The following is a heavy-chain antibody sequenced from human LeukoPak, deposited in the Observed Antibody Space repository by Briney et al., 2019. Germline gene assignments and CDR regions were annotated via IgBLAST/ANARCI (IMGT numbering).Heavy chain of an antibody. V-gene: IGHV4-38-2*02. CDR1: GYSISSGYY. J-gene: IGHJ4*02. CDR2: INHSGST. D-gene: IGHD3-10*01. CDR3: ARERWGYCYGSGSGYIDY. Sequence: PAETLSLTCAVSGYSISSGYYWCGIRPPPGKGVGWVGIINHSGSTYYNPSLKGRVTISVDTSKNQFSLKLSSVAAADTAVYYCARERWGYCYGSGSGYIDYWGQGTLVTVSS.